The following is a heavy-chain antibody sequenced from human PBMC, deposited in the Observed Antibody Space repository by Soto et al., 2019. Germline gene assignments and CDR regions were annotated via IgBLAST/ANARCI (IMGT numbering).Heavy chain of an antibody. CDR3: ARRRYCGYDCYHKHYYGMDV. CDR2: IITVLGTT. J-gene: IGHJ6*02. D-gene: IGHD2-21*01. Sequence: QVQLVQSGAELKKTGSSVTVSCRASGDTFSSYAVNWVRQAPGRGLEWMGRIITVLGTTDYAQNFKGRVTITAAKSTKTVYMELSSLRSDDTAVYYCARRRYCGYDCYHKHYYGMDVWGQGTTVTVAS. V-gene: IGHV1-69*08. CDR1: GDTFSSYA.